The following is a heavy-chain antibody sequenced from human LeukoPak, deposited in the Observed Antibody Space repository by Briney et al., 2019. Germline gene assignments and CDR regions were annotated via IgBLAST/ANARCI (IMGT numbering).Heavy chain of an antibody. J-gene: IGHJ4*02. D-gene: IGHD5-24*01. CDR1: GFSFSDYY. CDR2: ITNSGRSV. CDR3: ARHPATMNTLFDY. Sequence: GSLRLSFAASGFSFSDYYMHWIRQAPGKGLEWISYITNSGRSVHYADSVKGRFFISRDTANNFMFLQMNSLRVDDTAVYYCARHPATMNTLFDYWGQGTLVTVSS. V-gene: IGHV3-11*01.